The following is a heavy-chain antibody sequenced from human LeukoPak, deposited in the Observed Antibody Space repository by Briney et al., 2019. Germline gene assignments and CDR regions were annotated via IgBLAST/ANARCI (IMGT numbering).Heavy chain of an antibody. D-gene: IGHD3-22*01. CDR2: IYYSGST. CDR3: ARGGSDSSGSDAFVI. CDR1: GGSISIYY. V-gene: IGHV4-59*01. J-gene: IGHJ3*02. Sequence: SETLSLTRAVSGGSISIYYWRWIRQPPGKGLEWVGYIYYSGSTNYNPSLQSRGTISVDTSKNQCPLKLSSVAAADTAVYYCARGGSDSSGSDAFVIWGQAAMVTDSS.